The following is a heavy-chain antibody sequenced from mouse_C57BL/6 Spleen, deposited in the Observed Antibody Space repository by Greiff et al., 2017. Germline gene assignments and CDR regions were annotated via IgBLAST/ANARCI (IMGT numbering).Heavy chain of an antibody. J-gene: IGHJ4*01. Sequence: VQLQQSGPELVKPGASVKISCKASGYTFTDYYMNWVKQSHGKSLEWIGDINPNNGGTSYNQKFKGKATLTVDKSSSTAYMELRSLTSEDSAVYYCARKETTKAMDYWGQGTSVTVSS. CDR2: INPNNGGT. CDR1: GYTFTDYY. D-gene: IGHD2-12*01. V-gene: IGHV1-26*01. CDR3: ARKETTKAMDY.